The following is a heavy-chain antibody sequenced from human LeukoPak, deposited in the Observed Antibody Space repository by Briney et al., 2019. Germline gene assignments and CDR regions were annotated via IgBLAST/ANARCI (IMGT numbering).Heavy chain of an antibody. J-gene: IGHJ4*02. D-gene: IGHD2-2*01. Sequence: GRSLRLSCAASGFTFSSYGMHWARQAPGKGLEWVAVIWYDGSNKYYADSVKGRFTISRDNSKNTLYLQMNSLRAEDTAVYYCARDQPALGIDYWGQGTLVTVSS. CDR2: IWYDGSNK. CDR1: GFTFSSYG. V-gene: IGHV3-33*01. CDR3: ARDQPALGIDY.